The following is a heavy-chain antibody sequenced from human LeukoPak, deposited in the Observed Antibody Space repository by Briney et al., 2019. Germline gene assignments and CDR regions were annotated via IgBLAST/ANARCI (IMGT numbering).Heavy chain of an antibody. CDR3: ARVSTIFGVVIRFYYGTDV. Sequence: SETLSLTCAVYGGSFSGYYWSWIRQPPGKGLEWIGEINHSGSTNYNPSLKSRVTISVDTSKNQFSLKLSSVTAADTAVYYCARVSTIFGVVIRFYYGTDVWGQGTTVTVSS. J-gene: IGHJ6*02. V-gene: IGHV4-34*01. CDR1: GGSFSGYY. CDR2: INHSGST. D-gene: IGHD3-3*01.